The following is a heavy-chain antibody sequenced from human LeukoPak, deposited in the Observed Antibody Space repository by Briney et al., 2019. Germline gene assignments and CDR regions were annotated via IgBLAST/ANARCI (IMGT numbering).Heavy chain of an antibody. Sequence: PGGSLRLSCAASGFTFSSYAMHWFRQAPGKGLEWVAVISYDGSNKYYADSVKGRFTISRDNSKNTLYLQMNSLRAEDTAVYYCARDTAHFWSGHRYFDYWGQGTLVTVSS. CDR1: GFTFSSYA. J-gene: IGHJ4*02. V-gene: IGHV3-30-3*01. D-gene: IGHD3-3*02. CDR2: ISYDGSNK. CDR3: ARDTAHFWSGHRYFDY.